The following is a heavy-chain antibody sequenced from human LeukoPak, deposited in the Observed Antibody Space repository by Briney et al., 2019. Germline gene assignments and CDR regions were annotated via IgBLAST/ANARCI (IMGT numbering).Heavy chain of an antibody. D-gene: IGHD2-2*01. J-gene: IGHJ4*02. Sequence: DSVKGRFTISRDNSKTTLYLQMNSLRAEDTAVYYCAKDVPAAYFDYWGQGTLVTDSS. CDR3: AKDVPAAYFDY. V-gene: IGHV3-30*02.